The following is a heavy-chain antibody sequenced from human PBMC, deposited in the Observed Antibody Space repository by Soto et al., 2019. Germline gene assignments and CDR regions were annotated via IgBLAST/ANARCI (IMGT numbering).Heavy chain of an antibody. CDR1: GGSISSYY. V-gene: IGHV4-59*01. CDR2: IYYSGST. CDR3: ARVTRLRDYGDYDTFDY. Sequence: SETLSLTCTVSGGSISSYYWSWIRQPPGKGLEWIGYIYYSGSTNYNPSLKSRVTISVDTSKNQFSLKLSSVTAADTAVYYCARVTRLRDYGDYDTFDYWGQGTLVTVSS. J-gene: IGHJ4*02. D-gene: IGHD4-17*01.